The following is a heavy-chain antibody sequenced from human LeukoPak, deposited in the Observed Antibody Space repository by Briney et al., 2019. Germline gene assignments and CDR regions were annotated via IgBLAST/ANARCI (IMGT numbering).Heavy chain of an antibody. V-gene: IGHV3-30-3*01. CDR2: ISYDGSNK. D-gene: IGHD3-9*01. CDR3: ASLAGAFDILTGMLDY. CDR1: GFTFSSYA. J-gene: IGHJ4*02. Sequence: GRSLRLSCAASGFTFSSYAMHWVRQAPGKGLEWVAVISYDGSNKYYADSVKGRFTISRDNSKNTLYLQMNSLRAEDTAVYYCASLAGAFDILTGMLDYWGQGTLVTVSS.